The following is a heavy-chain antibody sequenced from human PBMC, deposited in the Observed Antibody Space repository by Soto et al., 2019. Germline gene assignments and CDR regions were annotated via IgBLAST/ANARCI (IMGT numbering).Heavy chain of an antibody. CDR1: GFTVSSNY. CDR2: IYSGGST. V-gene: IGHV3-53*01. Sequence: TGGSLRLSYAASGFTVSSNYMSWVRQAPGKGLEWVSVIYSGGSTYYADSVKGRFTISRDNSKNTLYLQMNSLRAEDTAVYYCARDLYYYYGMDVWGQGTTVTVSS. CDR3: ARDLYYYYGMDV. J-gene: IGHJ6*02.